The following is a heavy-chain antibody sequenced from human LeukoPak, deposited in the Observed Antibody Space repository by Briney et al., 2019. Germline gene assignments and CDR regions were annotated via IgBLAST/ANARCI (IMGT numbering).Heavy chain of an antibody. CDR3: ARGRGYEKKEYYFDY. D-gene: IGHD5-12*01. CDR1: GGSISSGGYY. Sequence: SETLSLTCTVSGGSISSGGYYWSWIRQHPGKGLEWIGYIYYSGSTYYNPSLKSRVTISVDTSKNQFSLKLSSVTAADTAVYYCARGRGYEKKEYYFDYWGQGTLVTVSS. CDR2: IYYSGST. J-gene: IGHJ4*02. V-gene: IGHV4-31*03.